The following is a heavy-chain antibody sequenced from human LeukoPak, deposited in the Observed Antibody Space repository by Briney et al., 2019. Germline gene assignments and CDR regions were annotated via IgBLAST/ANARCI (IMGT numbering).Heavy chain of an antibody. D-gene: IGHD2-15*01. V-gene: IGHV1-3*01. J-gene: IGHJ4*02. Sequence: GASVKVSCKASGYTSSSHAVHWVRQAPGQRLEWMGWINAGNGDTKYSQKFQDRVTITRDTSASTAYMELSSLRSEDTAVFYCAIHCSGGSCSRSYYFDYWGQGTRVTVSS. CDR2: INAGNGDT. CDR3: AIHCSGGSCSRSYYFDY. CDR1: GYTSSSHA.